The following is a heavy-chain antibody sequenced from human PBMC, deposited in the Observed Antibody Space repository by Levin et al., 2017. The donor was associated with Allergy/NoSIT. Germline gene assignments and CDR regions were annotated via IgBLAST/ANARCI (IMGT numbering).Heavy chain of an antibody. V-gene: IGHV4-34*01. CDR2: INHSGST. D-gene: IGHD3-3*01. CDR1: GGSFSGYY. CDR3: ARLQGHRSGYYGGVAYYYYYGMDV. J-gene: IGHJ6*02. Sequence: SETLSLTCAVYGGSFSGYYWSWIRQPPGKGLEWIGEINHSGSTNYNPSLKSRVTISVDTSKNQFSLKLSSVTAADTAVYYCARLQGHRSGYYGGVAYYYYYGMDVWGQGTTVTVSS.